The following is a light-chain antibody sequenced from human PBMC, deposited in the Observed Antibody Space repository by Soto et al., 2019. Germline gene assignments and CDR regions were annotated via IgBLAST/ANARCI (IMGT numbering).Light chain of an antibody. Sequence: EVVMTQSPATLSVSPWERATLSFVASKSVTSNYLAWYQQKPGQAPRLLIYGVSSRATGVPDRFSGSGSGTDFTLTISRLEPEDFAVYYCQQYTDWPLTFGQGTKVDIK. CDR3: QQYTDWPLT. CDR1: KSVTSNY. V-gene: IGKV3-20*01. CDR2: GVS. J-gene: IGKJ1*01.